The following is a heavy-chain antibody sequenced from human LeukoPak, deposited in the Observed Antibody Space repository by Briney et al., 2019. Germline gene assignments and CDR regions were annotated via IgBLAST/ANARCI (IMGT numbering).Heavy chain of an antibody. CDR1: GFTFSPYS. V-gene: IGHV3-21*01. CDR3: ARDSWQSSTSCPDY. D-gene: IGHD2-2*01. Sequence: GGSLRLSCAASGFTFSPYSMNWVRQAPGKGLEWVSLVNSGSSFINYADSVKGRFIISRDDAKNSLYLQMNSLRAEDTAVYYCARDSWQSSTSCPDYWGQGTLVTVSS. J-gene: IGHJ4*02. CDR2: VNSGSSFI.